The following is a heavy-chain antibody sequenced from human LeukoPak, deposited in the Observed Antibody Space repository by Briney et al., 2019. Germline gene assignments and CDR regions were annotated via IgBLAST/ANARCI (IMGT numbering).Heavy chain of an antibody. J-gene: IGHJ3*02. D-gene: IGHD6-19*01. CDR2: ISASGGST. CDR1: GFTFSSYA. Sequence: SGGSLRLSCAASGFTFSSYAMSWVRRAPGKGLEWVSVISASGGSTYYADSVEGRFTISRDNSKNTLSLQMNSLRAEDTAVYYCAKGTWLYAFDIWGQGTMVTVSS. CDR3: AKGTWLYAFDI. V-gene: IGHV3-23*01.